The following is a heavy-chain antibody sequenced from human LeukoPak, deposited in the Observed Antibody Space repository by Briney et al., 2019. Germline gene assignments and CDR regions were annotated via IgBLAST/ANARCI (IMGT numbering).Heavy chain of an antibody. CDR3: AREAPSDY. Sequence: ASVKVSCKASGYTFTSYYMHWVRQAPGQGLEWMGIINPSGGSTSYAQKFQGRVTMTRDTSISTAYMELSRLRSDDTAVYYCAREAPSDYWGQGTLVTVSS. CDR2: INPSGGST. J-gene: IGHJ4*02. CDR1: GYTFTSYY. V-gene: IGHV1-46*01.